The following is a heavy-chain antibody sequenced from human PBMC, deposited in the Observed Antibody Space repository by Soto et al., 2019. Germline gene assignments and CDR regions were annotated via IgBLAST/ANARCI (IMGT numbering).Heavy chain of an antibody. CDR1: GGTFSSYA. J-gene: IGHJ6*02. CDR3: ANGTPYYDYVWGSYRDYYGMDV. V-gene: IGHV1-69*13. Sequence: SVKVSCKASGGTFSSYAISWVRQAPGQGLEWMGGIIPIFGTANYAQKFQGRVTITADESTSTAYMELSSLRSEDTAVYYCANGTPYYDYVWGSYRDYYGMDVWGQGTKVTVSS. CDR2: IIPIFGTA. D-gene: IGHD3-16*02.